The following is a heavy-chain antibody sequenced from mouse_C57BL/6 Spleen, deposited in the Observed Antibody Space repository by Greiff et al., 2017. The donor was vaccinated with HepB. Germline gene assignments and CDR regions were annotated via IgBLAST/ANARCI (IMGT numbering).Heavy chain of an antibody. CDR1: GFTFSDYG. V-gene: IGHV5-17*01. D-gene: IGHD1-1*01. J-gene: IGHJ1*03. Sequence: EVKLMESGGGLVKPGGSLKLSCAASGFTFSDYGMHWVRQAPEKGLEWVAYISSGSSTIYYADTVKGRFTITRDNAKNALFLQMTSLRYEDTAMYYGRHNYGSSGWYFDVWGTGTTVTVSS. CDR2: ISSGSSTI. CDR3: RHNYGSSGWYFDV.